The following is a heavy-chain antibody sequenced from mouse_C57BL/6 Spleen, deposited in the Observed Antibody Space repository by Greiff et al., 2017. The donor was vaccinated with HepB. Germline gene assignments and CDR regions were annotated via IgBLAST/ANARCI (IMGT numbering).Heavy chain of an antibody. CDR2: ISNGGGST. V-gene: IGHV5-12*01. CDR1: GFTFSDYY. D-gene: IGHD1-1*01. Sequence: DVMLVESGGGLVQPGGSLKLSCAASGFTFSDYYMYWVRQTPEKRLEWVAYISNGGGSTYYPDTVKGRFTISRDNAKNTLYLQMSRLKSEDTAMYYCARRDYGSSLDDWGQGTTLTVSS. CDR3: ARRDYGSSLDD. J-gene: IGHJ2*01.